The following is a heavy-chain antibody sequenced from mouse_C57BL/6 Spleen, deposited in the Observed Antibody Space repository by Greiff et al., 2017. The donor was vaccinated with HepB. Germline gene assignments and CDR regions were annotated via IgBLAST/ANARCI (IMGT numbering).Heavy chain of an antibody. CDR2: IDPETGGT. CDR3: TKTGTGFDY. J-gene: IGHJ2*01. D-gene: IGHD4-1*01. Sequence: VQLQQSGAELVRPGASVTLSCKASGYTFTDYEMHWVKQTPVHGLEWIGAIDPETGGTAYNQKFKGKAKLTADKSSSTAYMELRSLTSEDSAVYYCTKTGTGFDYWGQGTTLTVSS. CDR1: GYTFTDYE. V-gene: IGHV1-15*01.